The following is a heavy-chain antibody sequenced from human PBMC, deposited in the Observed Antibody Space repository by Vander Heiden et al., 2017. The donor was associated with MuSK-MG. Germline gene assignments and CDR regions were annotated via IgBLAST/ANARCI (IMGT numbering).Heavy chain of an antibody. CDR2: IDAGSALM. V-gene: IGHV3-48*01. CDR3: VRDHRWAFDY. D-gene: IGHD3-16*02. J-gene: IGHJ4*02. CDR1: GFTFGTFS. Sequence: EVQLVESGGGLVQPGGSLSLSCAASGFTFGTFSINWVRQTPGKGLEWLSYIDAGSALMQYADSVRGRFTISRDNAKNSLHLQMNSLRAEDTAVYYCVRDHRWAFDYWGQGTLVTVSS.